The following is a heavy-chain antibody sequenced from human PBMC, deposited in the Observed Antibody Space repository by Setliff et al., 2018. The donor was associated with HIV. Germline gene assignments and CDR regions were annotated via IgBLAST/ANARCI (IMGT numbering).Heavy chain of an antibody. V-gene: IGHV4-31*03. D-gene: IGHD1-26*01. CDR2: IYYNGNT. Sequence: SETLSLTCTVSGDSISSGGYYWSWIRQHPGKGLEWLGYIYYNGNTDYNPSLKSRVSISVDTSKNQFSLKVTSVTAADTAVYYCARENSGSYPDFSFYMDVWGKGTTVTVSS. J-gene: IGHJ6*03. CDR1: GDSISSGGYY. CDR3: ARENSGSYPDFSFYMDV.